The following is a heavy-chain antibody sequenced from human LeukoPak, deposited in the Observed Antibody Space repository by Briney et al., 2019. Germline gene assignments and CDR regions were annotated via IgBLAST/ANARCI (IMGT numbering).Heavy chain of an antibody. CDR2: ISSSSSYI. Sequence: GGSLRLSCAASGFTFSSYSMNWVRQAPGKGLEWVSSISSSSSYIYYADSVKGRFTISRDNAKNSLYLQMNSLRAEDTAVYYCARHTSGRWYFDYWGQGTLVTVSS. CDR1: GFTFSSYS. J-gene: IGHJ4*02. V-gene: IGHV3-21*01. CDR3: ARHTSGRWYFDY. D-gene: IGHD1-26*01.